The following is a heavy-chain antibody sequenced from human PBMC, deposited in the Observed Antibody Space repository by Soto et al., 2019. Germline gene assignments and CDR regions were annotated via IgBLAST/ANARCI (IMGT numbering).Heavy chain of an antibody. J-gene: IGHJ6*02. V-gene: IGHV1-69*12. CDR2: IMPVFRTP. CDR1: GGTFRTAA. Sequence: QVHLEQSRAEVKKPGSSVKVSCKASGGTFRTAAVSWVRQAPGQGLEWLGGIMPVFRTPDYAQKFQGRVTITADESTSTAYMELSGLRSDDTAVYYCARDNDRPQLGGNYYYILDVWGQGTTITVSS. CDR3: ARDNDRPQLGGNYYYILDV. D-gene: IGHD2-8*01.